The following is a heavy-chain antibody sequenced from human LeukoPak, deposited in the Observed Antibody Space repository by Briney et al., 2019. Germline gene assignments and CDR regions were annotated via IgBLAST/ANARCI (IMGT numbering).Heavy chain of an antibody. D-gene: IGHD5-24*01. CDR3: AVGWLQLRGWFDP. J-gene: IGHJ5*02. CDR1: GGSISRSSYY. Sequence: SETLSLTCTVSGGSISRSSYYWGWIRQPPGKGLEWIGNIYYSGSTYYNPSLKSRVTISVDTSKNQFSLKLSSVTAADTAVYYCAVGWLQLRGWFDPWGQGTLVTVSS. CDR2: IYYSGST. V-gene: IGHV4-39*07.